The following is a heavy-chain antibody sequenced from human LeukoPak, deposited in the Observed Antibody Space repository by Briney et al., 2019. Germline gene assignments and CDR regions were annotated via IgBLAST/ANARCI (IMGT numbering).Heavy chain of an antibody. CDR2: ISAHNGNT. CDR1: GYTFTTHG. CDR3: ARDGYFDL. V-gene: IGHV1-18*01. Sequence: ASVRVSFTASGYTFTTHGIAWVRQAPGQGGEWMGWISAHNGNTNYAQSLQGRVTMTTDTSTNTAYMELRSLRSDDTAVYYCARDGYFDLWGRGTLVTVSS. J-gene: IGHJ2*01.